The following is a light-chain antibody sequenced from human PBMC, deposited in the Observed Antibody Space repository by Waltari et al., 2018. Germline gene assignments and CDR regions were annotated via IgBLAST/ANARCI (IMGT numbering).Light chain of an antibody. V-gene: IGLV2-11*01. CDR1: SSDVGGYNY. CDR3: CSYAGSVV. CDR2: DVS. Sequence: QSALTQPRSVSGSPGQSVTISCTGTSSDVGGYNYVSWYQHNPGKAPKLMIYDVSKRPSGVPDRCSGSKSGNTASLTISGLQAEDEADYYCCSYAGSVVFGGGTKLTVL. J-gene: IGLJ2*01.